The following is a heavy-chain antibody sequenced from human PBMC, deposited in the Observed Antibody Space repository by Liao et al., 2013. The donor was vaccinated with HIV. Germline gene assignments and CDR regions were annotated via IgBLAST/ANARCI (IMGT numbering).Heavy chain of an antibody. D-gene: IGHD3-3*01. Sequence: QVQLQQWGAGLLKPSETLSLTCAVYGGSFSGYYWSWIRQPPGKGLEWIGEINHSGSTNYNPSLKSRVTISVDTSKNQFSLKLSSVTAADTAVYYCARLGYYDFWSGDNWFDPWGQGTLVTVSS. CDR3: ARLGYYDFWSGDNWFDP. CDR2: INHSGST. V-gene: IGHV4-34*01. J-gene: IGHJ5*02. CDR1: GGSFSGYY.